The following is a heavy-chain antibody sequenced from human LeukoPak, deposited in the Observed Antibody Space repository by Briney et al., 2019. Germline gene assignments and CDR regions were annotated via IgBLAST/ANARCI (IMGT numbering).Heavy chain of an antibody. CDR2: IWYDGSNK. CDR1: GFTFNSYG. J-gene: IGHJ4*02. Sequence: GGSLRLSCATSGFTFNSYGMHWVRQAPGKGLEWVTVIWYDGSNKYYADSVKGRFTISRDNAKNSLYLQMNSLRAEDTAVYYCARDYYDFWSGPGYYFDYWGQGTLVTVSS. D-gene: IGHD3-3*01. V-gene: IGHV3-33*01. CDR3: ARDYYDFWSGPGYYFDY.